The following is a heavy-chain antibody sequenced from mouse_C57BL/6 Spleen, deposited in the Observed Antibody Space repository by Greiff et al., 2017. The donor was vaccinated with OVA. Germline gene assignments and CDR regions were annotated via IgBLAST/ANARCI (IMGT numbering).Heavy chain of an antibody. CDR2: IYPGDGDT. Sequence: QVQLQQSGPELVKPGASVKISCKASGYAFSSSWMNWVKQRPGKGLEWIGRIYPGDGDTNYNGKFKGKATLTADKYSSTAYMQLSSLTSEDSAVYFCAREPLTTVVAPYYFDYWGQGTTLTVSS. V-gene: IGHV1-82*01. D-gene: IGHD1-1*01. CDR1: GYAFSSSW. J-gene: IGHJ2*01. CDR3: AREPLTTVVAPYYFDY.